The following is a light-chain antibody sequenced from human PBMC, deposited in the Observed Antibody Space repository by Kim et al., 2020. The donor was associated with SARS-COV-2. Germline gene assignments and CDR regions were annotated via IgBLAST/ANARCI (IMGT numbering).Light chain of an antibody. CDR1: QIVETF. Sequence: EIQITQSPSTLSASVGDRVTITCRASQIVETFLAWYQQKPGKAPDLLIYQASSLQIGVPSRFSGSGSGTEFTLTINSLQPDDFATYYCQHYIRFPYTFGQGTKVDIK. V-gene: IGKV1-5*03. CDR2: QAS. J-gene: IGKJ2*01. CDR3: QHYIRFPYT.